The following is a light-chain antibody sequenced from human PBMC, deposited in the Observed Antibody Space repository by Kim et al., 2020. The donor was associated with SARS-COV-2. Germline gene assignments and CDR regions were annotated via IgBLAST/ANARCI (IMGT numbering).Light chain of an antibody. CDR1: STDVGGYDY. CDR3: SSYTSSGTYVV. CDR2: DVN. Sequence: QSIAISCTGASTDVGGYDYVSWYQHHPRKAPKVMIYDVNRRPSGVSNRFSGSKSGNTASLTISGLQAEDEADYYCSSYTSSGTYVVFGGGTQLTVL. V-gene: IGLV2-14*03. J-gene: IGLJ2*01.